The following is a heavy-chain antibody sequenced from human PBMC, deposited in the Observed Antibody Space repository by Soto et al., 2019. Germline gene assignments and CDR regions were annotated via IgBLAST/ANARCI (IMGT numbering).Heavy chain of an antibody. Sequence: QVQLVQSGAEVKKPGSSVKVSCKASGGIFSTYAISWLRQAPGQGLEWMGGIIPLFGTPNYAQRFQGRVTITADESTSTAYMDVSRLRSEDTAVYYCARDRDDYGSGNYYNRIDFWGQVTLVTVSS. CDR1: GGIFSTYA. CDR2: IIPLFGTP. D-gene: IGHD3-10*01. V-gene: IGHV1-69*01. J-gene: IGHJ4*02. CDR3: ARDRDDYGSGNYYNRIDF.